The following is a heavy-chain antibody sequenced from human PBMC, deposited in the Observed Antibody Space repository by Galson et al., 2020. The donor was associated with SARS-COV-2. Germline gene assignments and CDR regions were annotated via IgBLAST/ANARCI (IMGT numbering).Heavy chain of an antibody. CDR1: GYAFNGYH. CDR2: INPNSGDA. Sequence: ASVKVSCKASGYAFNGYHIHWVRQAPGQGLEWMGWINPNSGDANYAQKFQGWVTMTRDTSITTAYMELSRLRSDDTAVYYCAGVRSGNYGRLYGMDVWGQGTTVTVSS. V-gene: IGHV1-2*04. J-gene: IGHJ6*02. CDR3: AGVRSGNYGRLYGMDV. D-gene: IGHD1-26*01.